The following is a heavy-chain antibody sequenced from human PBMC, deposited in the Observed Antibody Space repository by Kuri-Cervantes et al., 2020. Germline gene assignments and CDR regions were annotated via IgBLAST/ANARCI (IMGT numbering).Heavy chain of an antibody. CDR3: ARHSSTRARGGRIDY. CDR2: ISGSGGST. J-gene: IGHJ4*02. CDR1: GFTFDDYG. Sequence: GGSLRLSCAASGFTFDDYGMSWVRQAPGKGLEWVSAISGSGGSTYYADSVKGRFTISRDNSKNTLYLQMNSLRAEDTAVYYCARHSSTRARGGRIDYWGQGTLVTVSS. V-gene: IGHV3-23*01. D-gene: IGHD2-2*01.